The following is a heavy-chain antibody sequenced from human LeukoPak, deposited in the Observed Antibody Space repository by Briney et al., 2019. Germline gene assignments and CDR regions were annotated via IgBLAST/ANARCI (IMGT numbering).Heavy chain of an antibody. CDR2: IIPIFGTA. D-gene: IGHD4-17*01. CDR1: GGTFSSYA. CDR3: ARKGIGHGDGFDY. V-gene: IGHV1-69*01. J-gene: IGHJ4*02. Sequence: ASVKDSCKASGGTFSSYAISWVRQAPGQGLEWMGGIIPIFGTANYAQKFQGRVTITADESTSTAYMELSSLRSEDTAVYYCARKGIGHGDGFDYWGQGTVVTVSS.